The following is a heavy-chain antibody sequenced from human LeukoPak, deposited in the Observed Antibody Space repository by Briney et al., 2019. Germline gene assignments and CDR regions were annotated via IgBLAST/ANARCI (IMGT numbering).Heavy chain of an antibody. Sequence: SETLSLTCSVSGFSISTNYYWGWVRQPPGKGLEWMGSMHHTGNTYYNPSLGSRVTISLDTSKNQFSLKLSSVTAADTAVYYCARDYYDSTEHDFSWGQGTLVTVSS. D-gene: IGHD3-22*01. V-gene: IGHV4-38-2*02. CDR3: ARDYYDSTEHDFS. CDR2: MHHTGNT. CDR1: GFSISTNYY. J-gene: IGHJ5*02.